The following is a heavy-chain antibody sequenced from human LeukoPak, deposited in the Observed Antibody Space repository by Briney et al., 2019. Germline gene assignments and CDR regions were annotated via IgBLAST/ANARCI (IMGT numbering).Heavy chain of an antibody. CDR3: AKDDVATGNAFDY. J-gene: IGHJ4*02. Sequence: GGSLRLSCAASGFTFSSYAMRWVRQAPGKGLEGVSAISGSGGSTYYADSVKGRFTISRDNSKNTLYLQMNSLRAEDTAVYYCAKDDVATGNAFDYWGQGTLVTVSS. V-gene: IGHV3-23*01. D-gene: IGHD1-1*01. CDR2: ISGSGGST. CDR1: GFTFSSYA.